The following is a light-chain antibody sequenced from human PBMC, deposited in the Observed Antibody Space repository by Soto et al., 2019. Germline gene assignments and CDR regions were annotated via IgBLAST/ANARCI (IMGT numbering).Light chain of an antibody. J-gene: IGKJ2*01. CDR2: WAS. V-gene: IGKV4-1*01. CDR1: QSILHSSNNKNS. Sequence: DIVMTQSPDSLAVSLGERATINCKSSQSILHSSNNKNSLSWYQQRPGQPPRLLIYWASTRDPGVPERFSGSGSGTEFTLTINSLQAADVAVYYCQQYLTPPYNFGQGTKLESK. CDR3: QQYLTPPYN.